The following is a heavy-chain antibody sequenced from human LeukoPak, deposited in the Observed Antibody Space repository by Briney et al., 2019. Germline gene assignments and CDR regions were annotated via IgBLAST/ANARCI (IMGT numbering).Heavy chain of an antibody. V-gene: IGHV3-21*01. CDR1: GFTFSSYS. CDR2: ISSSSSYI. D-gene: IGHD3-3*01. Sequence: GGSLRLSCAASGFTFSSYSMNWVRQAPGKGLEWVSSISSSSSYIYYADSVKGRFTISRDNAKNSLYLQMNSLRAEDTAVYYCARGLRFYSYFDYWGQGTLVTVSS. J-gene: IGHJ4*02. CDR3: ARGLRFYSYFDY.